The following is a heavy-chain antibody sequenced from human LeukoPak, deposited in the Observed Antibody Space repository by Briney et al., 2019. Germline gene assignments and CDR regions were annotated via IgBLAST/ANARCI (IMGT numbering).Heavy chain of an antibody. V-gene: IGHV3-23*01. CDR3: AKSSSWYKPFDY. J-gene: IGHJ4*02. CDR2: IGGNSINT. CDR1: GFTFSTYD. D-gene: IGHD6-13*01. Sequence: GGSLRLSCAASGFTFSTYDMSWVRQAPGKGLEWVSSIGGNSINTYYADSVKGRFTISRDNSKNTLYLQMNSLRAEDTAVYYCAKSSSWYKPFDYWGQGTLVTVSS.